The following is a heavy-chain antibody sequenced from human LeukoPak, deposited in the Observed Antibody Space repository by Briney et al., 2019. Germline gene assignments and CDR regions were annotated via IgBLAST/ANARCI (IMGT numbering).Heavy chain of an antibody. CDR1: GYTFTSYG. V-gene: IGHV1-18*01. CDR3: ARDSGYEWNWFDP. J-gene: IGHJ5*02. D-gene: IGHD5-12*01. Sequence: ASVKVSCKASGYTFTSYGITWVRQAPGQGLEWMGWISAYNGDTNYAQKLQGRVTMTTDTSTSTAYMELSRLRSDDTAVYYCARDSGYEWNWFDPWGQGTLVTVSS. CDR2: ISAYNGDT.